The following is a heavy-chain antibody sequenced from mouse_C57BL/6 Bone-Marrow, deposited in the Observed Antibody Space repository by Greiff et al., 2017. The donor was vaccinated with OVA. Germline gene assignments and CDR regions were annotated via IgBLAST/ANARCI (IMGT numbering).Heavy chain of an antibody. CDR2: ISNGGGST. Sequence: EVKLMESGGGLVQPGGSLKLSCAASGFTFSDYYMYWVRQTPEKRLEWVAYISNGGGSTYYPDTVKGRFTISRDNAKNTLYLQMSRLKSEDTAMYYCASHYYGSRTWFAYWGQGTLVTVSA. CDR1: GFTFSDYY. CDR3: ASHYYGSRTWFAY. J-gene: IGHJ3*01. V-gene: IGHV5-12*01. D-gene: IGHD1-1*01.